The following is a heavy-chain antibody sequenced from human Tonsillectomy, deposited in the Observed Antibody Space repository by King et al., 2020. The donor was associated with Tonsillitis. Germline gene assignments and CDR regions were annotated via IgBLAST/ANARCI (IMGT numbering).Heavy chain of an antibody. V-gene: IGHV5-51*01. CDR3: ARVSYYGSGSYYFDY. Sequence: VQLGESGAEEKKPGESLKISCKGYGYSFTSYWIGWVRQMPGKGLEWMGIIYPGDSDTRYSPSFQGQVTISADKSISTAYLQWSSLKASDTAMYYCARVSYYGSGSYYFDYWGQGTLVTVSS. CDR2: IYPGDSDT. CDR1: GYSFTSYW. J-gene: IGHJ4*02. D-gene: IGHD3-10*01.